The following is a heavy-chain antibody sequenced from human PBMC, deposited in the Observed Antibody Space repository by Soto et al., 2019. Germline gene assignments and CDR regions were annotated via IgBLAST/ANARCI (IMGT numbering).Heavy chain of an antibody. CDR3: ARDYFRGISTSCYYY. Sequence: ASVKVSCKASGYTFTGYYMHWVRQAPGQGLEWMGWINPNSGGTNYAQKFQGWVTMTRDTSISTAYMELSRLRSDDTAVYYCARDYFRGISTSCYYYWGQGTLVTVSS. D-gene: IGHD2-2*01. J-gene: IGHJ4*02. CDR2: INPNSGGT. CDR1: GYTFTGYY. V-gene: IGHV1-2*04.